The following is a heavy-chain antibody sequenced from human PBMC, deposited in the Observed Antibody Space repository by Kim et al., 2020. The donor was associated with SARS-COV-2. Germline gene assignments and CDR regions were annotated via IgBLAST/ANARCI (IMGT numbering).Heavy chain of an antibody. CDR1: GYTLTELS. Sequence: ASVKVSCKVSGYTLTELSMHWVRQAPGKGLEWMGGFDPEDGETIYAQKFQGRVTMTEDTSTDTAYMELSSLRSDDTAGYYCATGRVAGPPAWFDPWGQGTLVTVSS. CDR2: FDPEDGET. J-gene: IGHJ5*02. CDR3: ATGRVAGPPAWFDP. V-gene: IGHV1-24*01. D-gene: IGHD2-15*01.